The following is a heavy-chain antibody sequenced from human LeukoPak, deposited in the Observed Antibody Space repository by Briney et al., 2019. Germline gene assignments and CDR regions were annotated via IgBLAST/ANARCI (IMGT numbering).Heavy chain of an antibody. CDR1: GGSISSSSYY. D-gene: IGHD2-15*01. CDR2: IDTSGST. CDR3: AKFGGMCDSMVVAATRRFDY. J-gene: IGHJ4*02. V-gene: IGHV4-61*02. Sequence: ASETLSLTCTVSGGSISSSSYYWGWLRQPAGKGLEWIGRIDTSGSTNYNPSLKRRVTMSVHTYKNQFTLKMSSVTAADTAVYYCAKFGGMCDSMVVAATRRFDYWGQGTLVTVSS.